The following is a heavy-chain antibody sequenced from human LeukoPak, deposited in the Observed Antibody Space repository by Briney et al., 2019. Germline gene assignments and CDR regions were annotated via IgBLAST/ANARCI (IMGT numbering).Heavy chain of an antibody. CDR1: GYSFTSYG. D-gene: IGHD3-9*01. J-gene: IGHJ4*02. CDR3: ARAESDHDIILPGVN. CDR2: ISAYNGNT. V-gene: IGHV1-18*04. Sequence: ASVKVSCKVAGYSFTSYGISWVRQAPGQGLEWMGWISAYNGNTNYAQKLQGRVTMTTDTSTSTAYMELRSLRSDDTAVYYCARAESDHDIILPGVNWGQGTLVTVSS.